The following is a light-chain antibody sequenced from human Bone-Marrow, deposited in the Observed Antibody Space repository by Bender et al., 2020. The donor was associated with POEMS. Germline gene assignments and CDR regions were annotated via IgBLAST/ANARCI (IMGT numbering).Light chain of an antibody. Sequence: QSALTQPASVSGSPGQSITISCTGTSSDVGGFNYVSWYQQHPGEAPQLVIYDVSNRPSGASRRFSGSKSGNTASLTISGLQAEDEADYYCQAWGSDISNWVFGGGTKLTVL. CDR2: DVS. J-gene: IGLJ3*02. CDR1: SSDVGGFNY. CDR3: QAWGSDISNWV. V-gene: IGLV2-14*03.